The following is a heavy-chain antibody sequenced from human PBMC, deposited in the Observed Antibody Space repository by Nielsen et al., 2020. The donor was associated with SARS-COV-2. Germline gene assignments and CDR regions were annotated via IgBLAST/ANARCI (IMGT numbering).Heavy chain of an antibody. CDR1: GFTFSNAW. CDR2: IKSKTDGGTT. D-gene: IGHD6-19*01. CDR3: ARDLRYSSGWYSSAEYFQH. Sequence: GSLRLSCAASGFTFSNAWMSWVRQAPGKGLEWVGRIKSKTDGGTTDYAAPVKGSFTISRDDSKNTLYLQMNSLRAEDTAVYYCARDLRYSSGWYSSAEYFQHWGQGTLVTVSS. V-gene: IGHV3-15*01. J-gene: IGHJ1*01.